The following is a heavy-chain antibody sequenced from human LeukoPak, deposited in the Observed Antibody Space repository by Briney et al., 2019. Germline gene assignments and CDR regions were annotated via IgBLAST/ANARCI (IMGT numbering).Heavy chain of an antibody. CDR1: GFTFSSYA. J-gene: IGHJ4*02. V-gene: IGHV3-23*01. D-gene: IGHD5-12*01. CDR3: AKEVLLVATIALGSYY. CDR2: ISGSGGST. Sequence: QPGGSLRLSCAASGFTFSSYAMSWVRQAPGKGLEWVSAISGSGGSTYYADSVKGRFTISRDNSKNTLYLQMNSLRAEDTAVYYCAKEVLLVATIALGSYYWGQGTLVTVSS.